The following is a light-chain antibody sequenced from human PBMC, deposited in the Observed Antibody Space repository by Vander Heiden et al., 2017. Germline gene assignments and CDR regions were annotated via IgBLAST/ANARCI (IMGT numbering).Light chain of an antibody. V-gene: IGKV3-20*01. Sequence: EIVLTQSPGTLSLSSGESATLSCRASQSVSGSYLAWYQQKPGQAPRLLIYGASSTATTIPDRFSGSGSGTDFTLTISRLEPEDFAVYYCQQYGSAPFTFGPGTKVDIK. CDR1: QSVSGSY. CDR3: QQYGSAPFT. J-gene: IGKJ3*01. CDR2: GAS.